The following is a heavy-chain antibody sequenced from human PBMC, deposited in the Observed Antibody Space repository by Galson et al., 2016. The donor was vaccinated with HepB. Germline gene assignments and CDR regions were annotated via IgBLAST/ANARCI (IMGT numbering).Heavy chain of an antibody. CDR3: ARNGRTARGAFDI. Sequence: LSLTCVVSGGSISTSNWWTWLRQSPGKGLEWIGEIYHTGVTNYNPSVKSRVTISVDKSTNQFSLKLISMTAADTAVYYCARNGRTARGAFDIWGQGTMVTVSS. D-gene: IGHD2-8*01. CDR1: GGSISTSNW. J-gene: IGHJ3*02. V-gene: IGHV4-4*02. CDR2: IYHTGVT.